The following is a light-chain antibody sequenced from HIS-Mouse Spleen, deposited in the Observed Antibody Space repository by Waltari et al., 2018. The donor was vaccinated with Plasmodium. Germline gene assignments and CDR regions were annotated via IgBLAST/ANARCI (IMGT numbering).Light chain of an antibody. V-gene: IGKV3-15*01. Sequence: EIVMTQSPATLSVSPGERATLSCRASQSVSSNLAWYQQKHGQAPRLLIDGASTRATGIPARFIGSVSGTEFTLTISSLQSEDFAVYYCQQYNNWSFTFGPGTKVDIK. CDR2: GAS. J-gene: IGKJ3*01. CDR3: QQYNNWSFT. CDR1: QSVSSN.